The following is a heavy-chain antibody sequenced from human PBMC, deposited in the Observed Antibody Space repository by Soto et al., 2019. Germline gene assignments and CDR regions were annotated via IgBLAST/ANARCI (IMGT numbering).Heavy chain of an antibody. D-gene: IGHD3-16*01. Sequence: SETLSLTCAVYGGSFSGYYWSWIRQPPGKGLEWIGEINHSGSTNYNPSLKSRVTISVDTSKNQFSLKLSSVTAADTAVYYCARVGKIWGSHLAHFDYWGQGTLVTVSS. CDR2: INHSGST. CDR3: ARVGKIWGSHLAHFDY. J-gene: IGHJ4*02. V-gene: IGHV4-34*01. CDR1: GGSFSGYY.